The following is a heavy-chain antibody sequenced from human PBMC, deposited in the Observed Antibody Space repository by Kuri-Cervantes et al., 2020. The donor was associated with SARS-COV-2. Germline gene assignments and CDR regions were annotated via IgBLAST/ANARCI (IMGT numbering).Heavy chain of an antibody. J-gene: IGHJ6*02. V-gene: IGHV4-34*01. D-gene: IGHD3-22*01. CDR1: GGSFSGYY. CDR3: AKYYDSSGPLAYGMDV. CDR2: INHSGST. Sequence: SETLSLTCAVYGGSFSGYYWSWIRQPPGKGLEWIGEINHSGSTNYNPSLKSRVTISVDTSKNQFSLKLSSVTAADTAVYYCAKYYDSSGPLAYGMDVWGQETTVTVSS.